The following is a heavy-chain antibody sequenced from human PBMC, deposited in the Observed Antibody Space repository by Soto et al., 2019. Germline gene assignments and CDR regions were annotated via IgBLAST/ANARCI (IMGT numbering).Heavy chain of an antibody. CDR2: IYYSGST. D-gene: IGHD2-15*01. CDR3: ARQTKVVTHFDY. CDR1: GGSISSSSYY. J-gene: IGHJ4*02. Sequence: PSETLSLTCTVSGGSISSSSYYWGWIRQPPGKGLEWIGSIYYSGSTYYNPSLKSRVTISVDTSKNQFSLKLSSVTAADTAVYYCARQTKVVTHFDYWGQGTLVTVSS. V-gene: IGHV4-39*01.